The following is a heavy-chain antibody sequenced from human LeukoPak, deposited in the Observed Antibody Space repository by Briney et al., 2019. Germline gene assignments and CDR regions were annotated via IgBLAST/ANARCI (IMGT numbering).Heavy chain of an antibody. V-gene: IGHV2-5*01. Sequence: ESGPTLVNPTQTLTLTCTFSGFSLSTSGVGVGWIRQPPGKALEWLALIYWNDDKRYSPSLKSRLTITKDTSKNQVVLTMTNMDPVDTATYYYAQTAEYCSSTSCYTGWFDPWGQGTLVTVSS. D-gene: IGHD2-2*02. CDR1: GFSLSTSGVG. J-gene: IGHJ5*02. CDR3: AQTAEYCSSTSCYTGWFDP. CDR2: IYWNDDK.